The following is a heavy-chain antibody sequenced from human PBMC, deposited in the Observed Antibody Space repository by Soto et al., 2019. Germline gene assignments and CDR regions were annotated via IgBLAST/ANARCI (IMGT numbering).Heavy chain of an antibody. CDR2: IYWDDDK. CDR3: ALYYYDSSGSYYFDY. CDR1: GFSLSTSGVG. Sequence: QITLKESGPTLVKPTQTLTLTCTFSGFSLSTSGVGVGWIRQPPGKALEWLALIYWDDDKRYSPSLKSRLTIPKDTSKNQVVLTMTNMDPVDTATYYCALYYYDSSGSYYFDYWGQGTLVTVSS. D-gene: IGHD3-22*01. V-gene: IGHV2-5*02. J-gene: IGHJ4*02.